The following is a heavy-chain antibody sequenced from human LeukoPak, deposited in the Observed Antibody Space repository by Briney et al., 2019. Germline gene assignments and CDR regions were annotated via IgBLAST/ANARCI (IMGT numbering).Heavy chain of an antibody. V-gene: IGHV3-7*05. D-gene: IGHD3-16*01. CDR3: ARDVEGGTFDI. CDR1: GFTFSRFW. Sequence: PGGSLILSCAASGFTFSRFWMNWVRQAPGRGLEWVANIDQSGGRNNYVDSVKGRFTISRDNAKNPLFLEMSSLRADDTAVYFCARDVEGGTFDIWGQGTTVTVSS. J-gene: IGHJ3*02. CDR2: IDQSGGRN.